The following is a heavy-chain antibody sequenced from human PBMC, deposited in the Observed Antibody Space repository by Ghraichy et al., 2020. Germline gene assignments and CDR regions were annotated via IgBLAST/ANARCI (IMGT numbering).Heavy chain of an antibody. Sequence: GGSLRLSCAASGFTFSSYSMNWVRQAPGKGLEWVSYISSSSSTIYYADSVKGRFTISRDNAKNSLYLQMNSLRAEDTAVYYCARDRVVVFDYWGQGTLVTVSS. CDR3: ARDRVVVFDY. V-gene: IGHV3-48*01. J-gene: IGHJ4*02. CDR2: ISSSSSTI. D-gene: IGHD3-22*01. CDR1: GFTFSSYS.